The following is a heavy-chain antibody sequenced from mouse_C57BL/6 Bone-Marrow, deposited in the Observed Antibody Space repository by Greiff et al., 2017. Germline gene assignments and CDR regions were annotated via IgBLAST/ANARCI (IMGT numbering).Heavy chain of an antibody. D-gene: IGHD1-1*01. Sequence: VQLLQSGPELVKPGASVKISCKASGYAFSSSWMNWVKQRPGKGLEWIGRIYPGDGNTNYNRKFKGKATLTADTSSSTAYMQLSSLTSEDSAVYVCARVLIATVEASDVWGQGTTLTVSS. CDR1: GYAFSSSW. J-gene: IGHJ2*01. V-gene: IGHV1-82*01. CDR3: ARVLIATVEASDV. CDR2: IYPGDGNT.